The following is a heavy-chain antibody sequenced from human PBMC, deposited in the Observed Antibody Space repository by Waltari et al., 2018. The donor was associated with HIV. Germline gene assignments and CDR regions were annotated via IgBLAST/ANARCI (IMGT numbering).Heavy chain of an antibody. Sequence: EVQLVESGGDLPQPGGSLRLPCLMYGFSVSSNYMSWVLQPPGKGLEWVSVIYSNGNTYYVDSGKGRFTIFRDNSKNTVYLQMNNLRAEDTAVYYCARMHRYYGSEQSRYFYFGFDVWGQGTTVTVS. CDR1: GFSVSSNY. CDR3: ARMHRYYGSEQSRYFYFGFDV. V-gene: IGHV3-53*03. D-gene: IGHD3-10*01. CDR2: IYSNGNT. J-gene: IGHJ6*02.